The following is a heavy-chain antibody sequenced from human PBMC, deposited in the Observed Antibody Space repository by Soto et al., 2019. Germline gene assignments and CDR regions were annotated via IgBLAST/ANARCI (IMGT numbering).Heavy chain of an antibody. Sequence: SVKVSCKASGGTFSSYTTSWVRQAPGQGLEWMGRIIPILGIANYAQKFQGRVTLTADESTSTAYMELSSLRSEDTAIYYCARDTIFGVVIIGWFDPWGQGALVTVSS. V-gene: IGHV1-69*04. CDR2: IIPILGIA. J-gene: IGHJ5*02. CDR1: GGTFSSYT. CDR3: ARDTIFGVVIIGWFDP. D-gene: IGHD3-3*01.